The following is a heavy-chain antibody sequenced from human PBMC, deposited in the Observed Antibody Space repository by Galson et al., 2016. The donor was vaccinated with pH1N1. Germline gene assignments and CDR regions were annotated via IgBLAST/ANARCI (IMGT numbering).Heavy chain of an antibody. CDR1: GFTFSTYT. Sequence: SLRLSCAASGFTFSTYTVYWVRQSPGKGLEWVSSISDSGGSTYYADSVKGRFTISRDTSKNTLYLQMNSLRAEDTALYYCAKDPARQLWFRGAFDVWGQGTKVTISS. CDR2: ISDSGGST. V-gene: IGHV3-23*01. D-gene: IGHD3-10*01. CDR3: AKDPARQLWFRGAFDV. J-gene: IGHJ3*01.